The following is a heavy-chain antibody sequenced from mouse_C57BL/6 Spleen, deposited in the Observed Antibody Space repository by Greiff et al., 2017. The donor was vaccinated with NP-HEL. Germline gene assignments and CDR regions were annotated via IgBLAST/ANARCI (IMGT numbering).Heavy chain of an antibody. CDR1: GYTFTSYW. J-gene: IGHJ2*01. CDR3: ARRTGSGWYFDY. V-gene: IGHV1-50*01. D-gene: IGHD1-1*02. Sequence: QVQLQQPGAELVKPGASVKLSCKASGYTFTSYWMQWVKQRPGQGLEWIGEIDPSDSYTNYNQKFKGKATLTVDTSSSTAYMQLSSLTSEDSAVYYCARRTGSGWYFDYWGQGTTLTVSS. CDR2: IDPSDSYT.